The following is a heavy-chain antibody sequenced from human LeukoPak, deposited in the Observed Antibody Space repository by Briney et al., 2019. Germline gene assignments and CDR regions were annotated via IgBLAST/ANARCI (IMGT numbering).Heavy chain of an antibody. V-gene: IGHV3-30*02. Sequence: GGSLRLSCAASGFTFSSYGMHWVRQAPGKGLEWVAFIRYDGSNKYYADSVKGRFTISRDNSKNTLYLQMNSLRAEDTAVYYCAKDNSLYYYDSSGYETDAYWGQGTLVTVSS. CDR3: AKDNSLYYYDSSGYETDAY. CDR1: GFTFSSYG. CDR2: IRYDGSNK. J-gene: IGHJ4*02. D-gene: IGHD3-22*01.